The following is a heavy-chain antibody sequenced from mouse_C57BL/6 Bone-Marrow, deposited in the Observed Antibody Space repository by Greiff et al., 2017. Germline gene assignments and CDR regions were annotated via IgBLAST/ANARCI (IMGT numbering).Heavy chain of an antibody. CDR2: IDPDNGDT. J-gene: IGHJ2*01. CDR1: GFNIKDYY. D-gene: IGHD1-1*02. V-gene: IGHV14-4*01. CDR3: ATLWYFDY. Sequence: VHVKQSGAELVRPGASVKLSCTASGFNIKDYYMHWVKQRPEQGLEWIGWIDPDNGDTEYASKFQGKATITADTSSNTAYLQLSSLTSEDTAVYYCATLWYFDYWGQGTTLTVSS.